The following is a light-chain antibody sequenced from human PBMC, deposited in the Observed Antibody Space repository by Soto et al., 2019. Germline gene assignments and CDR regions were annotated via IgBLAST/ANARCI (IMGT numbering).Light chain of an antibody. CDR1: PGISNY. V-gene: IGKV1-27*01. CDR2: AAS. Sequence: DIQMTQSPSSLSASVGDRVTITCRASPGISNYLAWYQQKPGKVPKLLIYAASTLQSGVPSRFSGSGSGTDFTLTISSLQPEDVATYYCQEYNSVPWTFGQGTKVDIK. J-gene: IGKJ1*01. CDR3: QEYNSVPWT.